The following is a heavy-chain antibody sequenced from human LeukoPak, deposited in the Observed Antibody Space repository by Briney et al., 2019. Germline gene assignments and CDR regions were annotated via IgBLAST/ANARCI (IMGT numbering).Heavy chain of an antibody. V-gene: IGHV3-30*02. Sequence: GGSLRLSCTTSGFTFSSQDMHWVRQAPGKGLEWVAFTRYDESDKYYADSVKGRSTISRDNSKNTLYLQLTSLSPEDTAMYYCAKPDVAVDWGAYWGQGTLVTVSS. CDR1: GFTFSSQD. CDR3: AKPDVAVDWGAY. J-gene: IGHJ4*02. D-gene: IGHD3-9*01. CDR2: TRYDESDK.